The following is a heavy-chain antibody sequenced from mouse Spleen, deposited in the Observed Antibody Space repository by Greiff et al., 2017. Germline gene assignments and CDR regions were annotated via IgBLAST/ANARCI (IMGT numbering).Heavy chain of an antibody. J-gene: IGHJ3*01. CDR2: IDPENGDT. Sequence: EVQLQQSGAELVRSGASVKLSCTASGFNIKDYYMHWVKQRPEQGLEWIGWIDPENGDTEYAPKFQGKATMTADTSSNTAYLQLSSLTSEDTAVYYCNEDGNYEAYWGQGTLVTVSA. D-gene: IGHD2-1*01. CDR1: GFNIKDYY. CDR3: NEDGNYEAY. V-gene: IGHV14-4*02.